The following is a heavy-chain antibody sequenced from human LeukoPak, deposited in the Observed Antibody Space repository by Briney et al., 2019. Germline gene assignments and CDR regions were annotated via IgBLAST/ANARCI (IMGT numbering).Heavy chain of an antibody. Sequence: SQTLSLTCAVYGGTFSGSSWSSIRQPPAQGLDWIGEINHSGSTNYNPSLKSRVTISVDTSKNQFSLKLSSVTAADTAVYYCARMTDILTGYYPFDYWGQGTLVTVSS. V-gene: IGHV4-34*01. CDR3: ARMTDILTGYYPFDY. D-gene: IGHD3-9*01. J-gene: IGHJ4*02. CDR2: INHSGST. CDR1: GGTFSGSS.